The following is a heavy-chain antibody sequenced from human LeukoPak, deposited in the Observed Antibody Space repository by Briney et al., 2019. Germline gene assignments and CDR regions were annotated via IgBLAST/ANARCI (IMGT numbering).Heavy chain of an antibody. V-gene: IGHV3-30-3*01. D-gene: IGHD3-10*01. CDR3: ARALELPLDY. Sequence: GGSLRLSCAASGFTFSSYALHWVRQAPGKGLEWVAVISYDGSNKDYADSVKGRFTLSRDNSKNTVYLQMNSLRAEDTAVYLCARALELPLDYWGQGTLVTVSS. J-gene: IGHJ4*02. CDR1: GFTFSSYA. CDR2: ISYDGSNK.